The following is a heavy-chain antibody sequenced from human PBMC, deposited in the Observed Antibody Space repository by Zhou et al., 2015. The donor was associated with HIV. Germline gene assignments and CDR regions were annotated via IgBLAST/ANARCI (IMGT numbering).Heavy chain of an antibody. V-gene: IGHV1-69*01. J-gene: IGHJ4*02. CDR3: ARDTPTMVRGVIIKIWS. CDR1: GGTFSSYA. D-gene: IGHD3-10*01. Sequence: QVQLLQSGAELKKPGSSVKVSCKASGGTFSSYAISWVRQAPGQGLEWMGGIIPIFGTANYAQKFQGRVTITADESTSTAYMELSSLRSEDTAVYYCARDTPTMVRGVIIKIWSWGQGTLVTVSS. CDR2: IIPIFGTA.